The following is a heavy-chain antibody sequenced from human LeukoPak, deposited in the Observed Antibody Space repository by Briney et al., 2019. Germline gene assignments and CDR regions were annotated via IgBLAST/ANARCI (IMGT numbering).Heavy chain of an antibody. CDR1: GFSPRDYS. J-gene: IGHJ4*02. Sequence: GGSLRLSCAASGFSPRDYSMDWVRQAPGKGLEWVSSISSSSRYTFYVDSVKGRFTISRDNAKNSLYLQMNSLRVEDTAVYYCARDGSSGYPDYWGQGTLVTVSS. V-gene: IGHV3-21*01. D-gene: IGHD3-22*01. CDR3: ARDGSSGYPDY. CDR2: ISSSSRYT.